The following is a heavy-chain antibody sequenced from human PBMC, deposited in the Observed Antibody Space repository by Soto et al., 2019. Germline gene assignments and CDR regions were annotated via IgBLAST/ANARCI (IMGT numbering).Heavy chain of an antibody. Sequence: QVQLQQWGAGLLKPSETLSLTCAVYGGSFSGHYWSWVRQPPGKGLEWIGEIERGGSTNYNPSLKSRVAISVDTSKNQFSLKVNSVTAADTAVYYCARGYGSGSYWAYWGQGTLVTVSS. J-gene: IGHJ4*02. CDR1: GGSFSGHY. V-gene: IGHV4-34*02. D-gene: IGHD3-10*01. CDR2: IERGGST. CDR3: ARGYGSGSYWAY.